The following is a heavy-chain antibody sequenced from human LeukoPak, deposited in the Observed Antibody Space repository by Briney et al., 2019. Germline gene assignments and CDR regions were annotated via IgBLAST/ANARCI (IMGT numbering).Heavy chain of an antibody. V-gene: IGHV1-69*13. CDR2: IIPIFGTA. J-gene: IGHJ5*02. D-gene: IGHD6-13*01. CDR3: ARLDRGYSSSWYWFDP. CDR1: GYTFTSYD. Sequence: SVKVSCKASGYTFTSYDINWVRQAPGQGLEWMGGIIPIFGTANYAQKFQGRVTITADESTSTAYMELSSLRSEDTAVYYCARLDRGYSSSWYWFDPWGQGTLVTVSS.